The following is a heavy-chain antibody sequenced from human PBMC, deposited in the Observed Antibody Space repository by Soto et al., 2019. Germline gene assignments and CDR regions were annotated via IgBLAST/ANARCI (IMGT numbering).Heavy chain of an antibody. D-gene: IGHD3-9*01. CDR2: ISYDGSNK. J-gene: IGHJ4*02. V-gene: IGHV3-30*18. CDR3: AKNGAQDILTGYSFDY. CDR1: GFTFSSYG. Sequence: QVQLVESGGGVVQPGRSLRLSCAASGFTFSSYGMHWVRQAPGKGLEWVAVISYDGSNKYYADSVKGRFTISRDNSKNTVYLQMNSLRAEDTAVYYCAKNGAQDILTGYSFDYWGQGTLVTVSS.